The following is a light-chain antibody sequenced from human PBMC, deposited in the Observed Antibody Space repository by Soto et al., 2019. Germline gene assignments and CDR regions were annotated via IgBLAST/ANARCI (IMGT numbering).Light chain of an antibody. J-gene: IGKJ5*01. Sequence: DIQMTQSPSSVSASVGDRVTISCLASQSISSYLNWYQQKPGKAPKLLIYAASSLQSGVPSRFSGSGSGTDFTLTISSLQPEDFATYYCQQSYSTPSITFGQGTRLEIK. CDR2: AAS. CDR3: QQSYSTPSIT. CDR1: QSISSY. V-gene: IGKV1-39*01.